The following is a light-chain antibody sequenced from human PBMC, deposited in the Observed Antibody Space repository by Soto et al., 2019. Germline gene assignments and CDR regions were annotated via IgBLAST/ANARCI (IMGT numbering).Light chain of an antibody. Sequence: ESVFTQAPGTMSLSPGEEATLSCRASQSVDSNYLAWYQQKPGQTPRLIIYGASGRADGIPDRFSGSGSATDFTLTISRLEPEDFALYYCQHYGRSPITFGQGTRLEIK. CDR1: QSVDSNY. V-gene: IGKV3-20*01. CDR2: GAS. J-gene: IGKJ5*01. CDR3: QHYGRSPIT.